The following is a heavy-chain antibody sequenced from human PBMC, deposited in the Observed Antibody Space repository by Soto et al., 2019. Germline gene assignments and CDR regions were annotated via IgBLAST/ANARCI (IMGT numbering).Heavy chain of an antibody. CDR2: INSDGSST. CDR1: GFTFSSYW. Sequence: GGSLRLSCAASGFTFSSYWMHWVRQAPGKGLVWVSRINSDGSSTSYADSVKGRFTISRDNAKNTLYLQMNSLRAEDTAVYYCACTQGIVDTALRPNYYYGMDVWDQGTTVNVSS. J-gene: IGHJ6*02. CDR3: ACTQGIVDTALRPNYYYGMDV. D-gene: IGHD5-18*01. V-gene: IGHV3-74*01.